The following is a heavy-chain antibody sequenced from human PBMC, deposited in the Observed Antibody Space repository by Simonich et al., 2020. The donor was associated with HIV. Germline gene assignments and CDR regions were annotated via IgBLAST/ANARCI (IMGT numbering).Heavy chain of an antibody. V-gene: IGHV1-69*01. CDR2: ILPSFGTA. J-gene: IGHJ4*02. Sequence: QVQLVQSGAEVKKPGASVKVSCKASGYNFSSHAITWVRQAPGQGLEWMVGILPSFGTANSAQKFQGGVTITADESTSTAYMELSSLRSEDTPVYYCARGHYYDSSGLMYFDYWGQGTLVTVSS. D-gene: IGHD3-22*01. CDR1: GYNFSSHA. CDR3: ARGHYYDSSGLMYFDY.